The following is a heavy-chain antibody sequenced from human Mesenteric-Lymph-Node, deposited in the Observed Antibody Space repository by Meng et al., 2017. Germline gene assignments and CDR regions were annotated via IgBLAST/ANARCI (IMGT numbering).Heavy chain of an antibody. J-gene: IGHJ2*01. D-gene: IGHD4-17*01. CDR2: MNPNSGNT. CDR3: ARNMDYGDYSWYFDL. CDR1: GYTFTSYD. V-gene: IGHV1-8*01. Sequence: LVQSGADVKKPGPAGKVSYNASGYTFTSYDIHWVRQAPGQGLEWMGWMNPNSGNTGYAQKFQGRVTMTRNTSISTAYMELSSLRSEDTAVYYCARNMDYGDYSWYFDLWGRGTLVTVSS.